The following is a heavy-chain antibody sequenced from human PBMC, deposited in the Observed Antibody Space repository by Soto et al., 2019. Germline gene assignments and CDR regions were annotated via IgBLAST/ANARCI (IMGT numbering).Heavy chain of an antibody. V-gene: IGHV3-49*03. Sequence: PGGSLRLSCTASGFTFGDYAMSWFRQAPGKGLEWVGFIRSKAYRGTTEYAASVKGRFTISRDDSKSIAYLQMNSLKTEDTAVYYCAKGLSPSYIDTLTGPDYWGQGTRVTVSS. D-gene: IGHD3-9*01. CDR3: AKGLSPSYIDTLTGPDY. CDR2: IRSKAYRGTT. CDR1: GFTFGDYA. J-gene: IGHJ4*02.